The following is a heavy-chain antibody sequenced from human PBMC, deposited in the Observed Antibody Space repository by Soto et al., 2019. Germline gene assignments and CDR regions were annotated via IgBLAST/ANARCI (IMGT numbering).Heavy chain of an antibody. CDR1: GYTFTRSG. J-gene: IGHJ6*02. Sequence: VASVKVSCKASGYTFTRSGISWVRQAPGQGIEWMGWISGYNGDTNYAQKFQDRVSMTIDTSTGTAYMELRSLTSDDTAIYYCAKNGQPPYYYYGLDVWG. CDR3: AKNGQPPYYYYGLDV. V-gene: IGHV1-18*01. CDR2: ISGYNGDT. D-gene: IGHD2-8*01.